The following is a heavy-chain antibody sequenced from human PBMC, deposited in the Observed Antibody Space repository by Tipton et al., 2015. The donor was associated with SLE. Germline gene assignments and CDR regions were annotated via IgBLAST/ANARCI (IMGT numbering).Heavy chain of an antibody. V-gene: IGHV4-34*01. CDR2: INHSGST. CDR1: GGSFSGYY. J-gene: IGHJ6*02. D-gene: IGHD4/OR15-4a*01. Sequence: TLSLTCAVYGGSFSGYYWSWIRQPPGKGLEWIGEINHSGSTNYNPSLKSRVTISVDTSKNQFSLKLSSVTAADTAVYYCAPVLTGYYGMDVWGQGTTVTVSS. CDR3: APVLTGYYGMDV.